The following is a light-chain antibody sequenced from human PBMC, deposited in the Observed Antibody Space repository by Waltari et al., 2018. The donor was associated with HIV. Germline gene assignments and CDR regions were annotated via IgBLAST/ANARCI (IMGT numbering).Light chain of an antibody. Sequence: QSALTQPASVSGSPGQSITISCTGTSSDVGDYNYVSWYQQHPGKAPQLMIYDVNKRPSGVSHRCSGSTSGNTASLTISGLQAEDEADYYCCSYAGSSTVVFGGGTKLTVL. CDR1: SSDVGDYNY. J-gene: IGLJ2*01. CDR3: CSYAGSSTVV. V-gene: IGLV2-23*02. CDR2: DVN.